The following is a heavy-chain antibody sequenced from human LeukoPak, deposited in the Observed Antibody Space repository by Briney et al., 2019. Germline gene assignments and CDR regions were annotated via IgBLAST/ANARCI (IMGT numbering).Heavy chain of an antibody. Sequence: GGSLRLSCAASGFTFSTCAMHWVRQAPGKGLEWVSLISSGGTDEYYADSVKGRFTISRDNSKNTLYLQLNSLRAEDTAVYYCARDSTYYYDSGSSGPHYFDNWGQETLVTVSS. CDR3: ARDSTYYYDSGSSGPHYFDN. CDR2: ISSGGTDE. J-gene: IGHJ4*02. D-gene: IGHD3-10*01. CDR1: GFTFSTCA. V-gene: IGHV3-30*01.